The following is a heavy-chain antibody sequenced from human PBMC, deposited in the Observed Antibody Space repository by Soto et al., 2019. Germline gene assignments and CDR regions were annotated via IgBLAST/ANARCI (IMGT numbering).Heavy chain of an antibody. J-gene: IGHJ5*02. D-gene: IGHD2-2*01. CDR3: ARDLYASGHNWFDP. V-gene: IGHV3-21*01. CDR1: GVTFSSYS. CDR2: ISSSSSYI. Sequence: GGSLRLSCAASGVTFSSYSMTWIRQAPGKGLEWVSSISSSSSYIYYADSVKGRFTISRDNAKNSLYLQMNSLRAEDTAVYYCARDLYASGHNWFDPWGQGTLVTVSP.